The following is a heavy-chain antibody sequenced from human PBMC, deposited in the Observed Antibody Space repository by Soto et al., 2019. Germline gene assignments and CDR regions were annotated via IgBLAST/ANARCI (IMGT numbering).Heavy chain of an antibody. Sequence: GGSLRLSCAASGFTFSNAWMNWVRQAPGKGLEWVGRIKSKTDGGTTDYAAPVKGRFTISRDDSKNTLYLQMNSLKTEDTAVYYCFCTLAAAGPIDYWGQGTLVTVSS. J-gene: IGHJ4*02. CDR2: IKSKTDGGTT. CDR1: GFTFSNAW. V-gene: IGHV3-15*07. D-gene: IGHD6-13*01. CDR3: FCTLAAAGPIDY.